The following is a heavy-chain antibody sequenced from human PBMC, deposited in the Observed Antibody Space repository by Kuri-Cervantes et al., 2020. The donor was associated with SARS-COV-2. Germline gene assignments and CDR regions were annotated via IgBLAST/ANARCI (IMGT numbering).Heavy chain of an antibody. CDR1: RFTFN. CDR3: TTDSVLWS. Sequence: GESLKISCVASRFTFNSWVRQAPGKGLEWVDRIKSKTDGGTTDYSAPVKGRLTISRADSKNTLYLQMNSLKTEDTAVYYCTTDSVLWSWGQGTLVTVSS. J-gene: IGHJ5*02. V-gene: IGHV3-15*01. D-gene: IGHD2-21*01. CDR2: IKSKTDGGTT.